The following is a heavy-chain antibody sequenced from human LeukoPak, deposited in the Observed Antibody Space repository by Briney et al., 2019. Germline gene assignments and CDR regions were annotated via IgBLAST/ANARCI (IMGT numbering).Heavy chain of an antibody. V-gene: IGHV1-46*01. J-gene: IGHJ4*02. CDR2: INPGDYST. CDR3: ARDGFPVIGVTWPDC. Sequence: RASVKVSCKASGYTFTNYYMHWVRQAPGQGLEWMGKINPGDYSTNYAQKFQGRVTMTRDTSTSTVYMELSSLRSEDTAVYYCARDGFPVIGVTWPDCWGQGTLVTVSS. CDR1: GYTFTNYY. D-gene: IGHD2-21*01.